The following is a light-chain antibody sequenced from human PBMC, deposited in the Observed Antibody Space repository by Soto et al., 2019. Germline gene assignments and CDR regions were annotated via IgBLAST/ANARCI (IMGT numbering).Light chain of an antibody. CDR1: QTISSNY. Sequence: ETVLTQYPGTLSLSPGERATLSCRASQTISSNYLAWYQQKPGQAPRLLIYGASGRATGIPDRFSGSGSGTDFTLTISRLEPEDFAVYYCQQYTSSRITFGQGTRLEIK. V-gene: IGKV3-20*01. J-gene: IGKJ5*01. CDR2: GAS. CDR3: QQYTSSRIT.